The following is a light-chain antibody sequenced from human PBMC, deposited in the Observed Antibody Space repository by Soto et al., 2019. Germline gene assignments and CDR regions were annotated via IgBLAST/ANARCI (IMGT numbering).Light chain of an antibody. Sequence: DIQMTQSPSTLSASVGDRVTITCRASQSISSWLAWYQQKPGKAPKLLIYKASSLESGVPSRFSGSGSVTQFTLTISTLQPDDFATYYCQQYNIFPTFGQGTKVDTK. CDR2: KAS. J-gene: IGKJ1*01. V-gene: IGKV1-5*03. CDR1: QSISSW. CDR3: QQYNIFPT.